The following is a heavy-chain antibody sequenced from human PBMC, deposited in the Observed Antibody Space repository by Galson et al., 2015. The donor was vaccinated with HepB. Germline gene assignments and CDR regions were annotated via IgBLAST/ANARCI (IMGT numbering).Heavy chain of an antibody. Sequence: SVKVSCKASGYTFTSYGISWVRQAPGQGLEWMGWISAYNGNTNYAQKLQGRVTMTTDTSTSTAYMELRSLRSDDTAVYYCARVRFAIAVAGQNWFDPWGQGTLVTVSS. CDR1: GYTFTSYG. D-gene: IGHD6-19*01. V-gene: IGHV1-18*04. J-gene: IGHJ5*02. CDR2: ISAYNGNT. CDR3: ARVRFAIAVAGQNWFDP.